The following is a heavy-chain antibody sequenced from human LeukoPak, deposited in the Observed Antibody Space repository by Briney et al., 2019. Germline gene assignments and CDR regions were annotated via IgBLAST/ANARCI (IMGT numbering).Heavy chain of an antibody. Sequence: PGGSLRLSCAASGFAFSSYGTHWVRQAPGKALEWVAVIWFDGSDEYYADSVKGRFTISRDNSKNTLFLQMNSLRAEDTAVYYCARVNIYGDYVQDYWGQGTLVTVSS. J-gene: IGHJ4*02. CDR1: GFAFSSYG. CDR2: IWFDGSDE. D-gene: IGHD4-17*01. V-gene: IGHV3-33*01. CDR3: ARVNIYGDYVQDY.